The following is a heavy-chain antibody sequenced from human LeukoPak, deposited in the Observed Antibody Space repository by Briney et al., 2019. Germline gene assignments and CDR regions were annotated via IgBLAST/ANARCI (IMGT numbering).Heavy chain of an antibody. D-gene: IGHD4-23*01. CDR3: ARDRGGVTSGY. CDR1: GGSISSSSYY. J-gene: IGHJ4*02. V-gene: IGHV4-39*07. CDR2: IYYSGST. Sequence: PSETLSLTCTVSGGSISSSSYYWGWIRQPPGKGLEWIGSIYYSGSTYYNPSLKSRVTISVDTSKNQFSLKLTSVTAADTAVYYCARDRGGVTSGYWGQGTLLTVSS.